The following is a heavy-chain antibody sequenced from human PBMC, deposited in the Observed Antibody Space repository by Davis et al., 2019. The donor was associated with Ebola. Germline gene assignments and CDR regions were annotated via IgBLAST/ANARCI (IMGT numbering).Heavy chain of an antibody. J-gene: IGHJ6*04. CDR2: TYYKSKWNN. D-gene: IGHD5-18*01. V-gene: IGHV6-1*01. CDR1: GDSVSVNTAG. CDR3: ARGWLRAGMDV. Sequence: PSETLSLTCAISGDSVSVNTAGWNWIRQSPSRGLEWLGRTYYKSKWNNDYAVSVKSRITINPDTSKNQFSLQLNSVTPEDTALYYCARGWLRAGMDVWGEGTTVTVSS.